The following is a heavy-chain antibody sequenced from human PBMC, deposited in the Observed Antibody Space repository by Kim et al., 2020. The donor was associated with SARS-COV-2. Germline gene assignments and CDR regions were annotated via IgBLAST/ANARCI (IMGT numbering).Heavy chain of an antibody. D-gene: IGHD4-17*01. CDR2: T. CDR3: ARHDYHDAFDI. Sequence: TYYNPSLKSRVTISVDTSKNQFSLKLSSVTAADTAVYYCARHDYHDAFDIWGQGTMVTVSS. V-gene: IGHV4-31*02. J-gene: IGHJ3*02.